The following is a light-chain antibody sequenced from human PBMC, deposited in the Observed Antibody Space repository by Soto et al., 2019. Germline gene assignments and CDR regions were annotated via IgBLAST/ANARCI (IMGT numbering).Light chain of an antibody. CDR1: QSVSSN. V-gene: IGKV3-11*01. Sequence: EIVLTQSPATLSLSPGARATLSCRASQSVSSNLAWYQQKPGQAPRLLIYGASNRATGIPDRFSGSGSGTDFTLTISRLEPEDFAVYYCQQYNTWPPITFGQGTRL. J-gene: IGKJ5*01. CDR3: QQYNTWPPIT. CDR2: GAS.